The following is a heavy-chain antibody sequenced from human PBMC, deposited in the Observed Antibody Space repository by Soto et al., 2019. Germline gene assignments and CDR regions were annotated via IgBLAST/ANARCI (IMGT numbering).Heavy chain of an antibody. V-gene: IGHV3-23*01. J-gene: IGHJ5*02. CDR3: AKDSSGWYYNWFDP. D-gene: IGHD6-19*01. Sequence: EVQLLESGGGLVQPGGSLRLSCAASGFTFSSYAMSWVRQAPGKGLEWVSAISGSGGRTYYADSVKGRFTISRDNSKNTMYLQMNSLRAEDTAVYYCAKDSSGWYYNWFDPWGQGTLVTVSS. CDR2: ISGSGGRT. CDR1: GFTFSSYA.